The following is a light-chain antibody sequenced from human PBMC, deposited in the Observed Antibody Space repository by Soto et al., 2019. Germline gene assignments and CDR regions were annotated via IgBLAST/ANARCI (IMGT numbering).Light chain of an antibody. J-gene: IGLJ1*01. CDR3: SSYTGSSTIVV. CDR2: DVS. V-gene: IGLV2-14*01. Sequence: QSVLTQPASVSGSPGQSITISCTGTSSDVGGYNYVSWYQQHPGKAPKLMIYDVSNRPSGVANRFSGSKSGNTASLTISGLQADDEADYYCSSYTGSSTIVVFGTGTKLTVL. CDR1: SSDVGGYNY.